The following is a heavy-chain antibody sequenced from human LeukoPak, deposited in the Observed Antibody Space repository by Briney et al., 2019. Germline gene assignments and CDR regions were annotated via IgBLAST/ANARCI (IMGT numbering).Heavy chain of an antibody. CDR2: ISYDGTNK. V-gene: IGHV3-30-3*01. J-gene: IGHJ3*02. CDR1: GCTFSDYY. D-gene: IGHD3-22*01. CDR3: ARTYDTSGLLYAFHI. Sequence: GGSLRHSCAASGCTFSDYYMSWIRRAPGKGLEWVSVISYDGTNKYYADSVKGRFTISRDNSKNTLYLQMNSLRAEDTAVYYCARTYDTSGLLYAFHIWGQGTMVTVSS.